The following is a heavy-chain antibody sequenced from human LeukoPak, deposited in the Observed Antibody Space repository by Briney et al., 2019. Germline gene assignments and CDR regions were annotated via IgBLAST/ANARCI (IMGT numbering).Heavy chain of an antibody. CDR1: GGTFSSYA. J-gene: IGHJ4*02. Sequence: GASVKVSCKASGGTFSSYAISWVRQAPGQGLEWMGGITPIFGTANYAQKFQGRVTITADESTSTAYMELRSLRSEDTAVYYCARVADFWSGYYAPYFDYWGQGTLVTVSS. V-gene: IGHV1-69*13. D-gene: IGHD3-3*01. CDR3: ARVADFWSGYYAPYFDY. CDR2: ITPIFGTA.